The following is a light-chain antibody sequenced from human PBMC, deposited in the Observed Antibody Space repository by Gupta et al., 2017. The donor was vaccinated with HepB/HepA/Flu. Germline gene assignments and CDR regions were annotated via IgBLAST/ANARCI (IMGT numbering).Light chain of an antibody. CDR2: GAS. J-gene: IGKJ1*01. CDR1: QSVSSSY. V-gene: IGKV3-20*01. CDR3: QQDGSSPWT. Sequence: EIVLTQSPGTLSLSPGGRATLSCRASQSVSSSYLAWYQQKPGQAPRPLIYGASSRATGIPDRFSGSGSGTDFTLTISRLEPEDFAVYYCQQDGSSPWTFGQGTKVEIK.